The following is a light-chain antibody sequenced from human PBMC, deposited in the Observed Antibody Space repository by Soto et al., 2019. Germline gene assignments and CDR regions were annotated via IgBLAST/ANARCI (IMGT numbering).Light chain of an antibody. V-gene: IGLV2-8*01. J-gene: IGLJ2*01. Sequence: QSALTQPPSASGSPGQSVTISCTGTSSDVGSYSYVSWYQQHPGKAPKLMLYEVSKWPSGVPDRFSGSKSGNTASLTVSGLQAEDEADYYCSSYAGSNRVVFGGGTKLTVL. CDR1: SSDVGSYSY. CDR3: SSYAGSNRVV. CDR2: EVS.